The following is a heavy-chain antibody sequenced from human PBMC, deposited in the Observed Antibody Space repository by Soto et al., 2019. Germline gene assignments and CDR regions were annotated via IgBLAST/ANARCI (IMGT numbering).Heavy chain of an antibody. CDR1: GGSISSYY. V-gene: IGHV4-59*01. Sequence: XXTLSLACTVSGGSISSYYWRWILQPPGKGLEWIGYIYYSGSTNYNPSLKSRVTISIDTSKSQFSLKLSSVTAEDTAVYYCARGPMVRGTRYDMDVWGQGTTVTVSS. D-gene: IGHD3-10*01. J-gene: IGHJ6*02. CDR2: IYYSGST. CDR3: ARGPMVRGTRYDMDV.